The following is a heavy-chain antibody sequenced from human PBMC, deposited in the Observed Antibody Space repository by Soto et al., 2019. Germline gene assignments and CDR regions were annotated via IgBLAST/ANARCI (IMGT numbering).Heavy chain of an antibody. D-gene: IGHD3-16*01. CDR1: GGSVSSNSYS. J-gene: IGHJ4*02. Sequence: SETLSLTCTVSGGSVSSNSYSWGWIRQSPGKGLEWIGTIYSSENTNYNPSLMSRVTISVDTSKNQFSLRLSSVTAADTAVYYCARNAYDYVWGSSDYYFDYWGQGTLVTVSS. V-gene: IGHV4-39*01. CDR2: IYSSENT. CDR3: ARNAYDYVWGSSDYYFDY.